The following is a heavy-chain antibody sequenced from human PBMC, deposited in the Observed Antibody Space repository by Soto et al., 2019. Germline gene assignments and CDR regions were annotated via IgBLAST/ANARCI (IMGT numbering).Heavy chain of an antibody. V-gene: IGHV2-70*04. J-gene: IGHJ4*02. Sequence: SGPTLVNPTQTLTLTCTFSGFSLSTSGTRVSWIRQPPGKALEWLARIDWDDDKFYSTSLKTRLTISKDTSKNQVVLTMTNMDPVDTATYYCVRIASGAMYFDYWGQGTLVTVSS. D-gene: IGHD1-26*01. CDR3: VRIASGAMYFDY. CDR2: IDWDDDK. CDR1: GFSLSTSGTR.